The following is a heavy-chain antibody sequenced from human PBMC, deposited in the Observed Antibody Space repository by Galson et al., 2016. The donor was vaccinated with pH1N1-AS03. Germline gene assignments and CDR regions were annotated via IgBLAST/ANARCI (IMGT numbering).Heavy chain of an antibody. V-gene: IGHV3-23*01. CDR3: AKASAAAGTRTFDY. CDR1: GFTFSSYV. Sequence: SLRLSCAASGFTFSSYVMNWVRQAPGKGLEWVSAISNSGGTTYYADSVKGRFTISRDNSKNTLYLQMNSLRAEDTAVYYCAKASAAAGTRTFDYWGQGTLVTVSS. CDR2: ISNSGGTT. J-gene: IGHJ4*02. D-gene: IGHD6-13*01.